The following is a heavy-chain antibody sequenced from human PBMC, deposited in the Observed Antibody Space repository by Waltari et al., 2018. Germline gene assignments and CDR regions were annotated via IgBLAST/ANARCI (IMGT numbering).Heavy chain of an antibody. D-gene: IGHD1-20*01. CDR3: ARMRGRNWNWFDP. J-gene: IGHJ5*02. V-gene: IGHV1-18*01. Sequence: QVHLVRSGAEVTKPGASVKVSCQASGYPFTSHGTRRVRPAPGQGLEWMGWISAYNGNTNYAQKLQGRVTMTTDTSTSTAYMELRSLRSDDTAVYYCARMRGRNWNWFDPWGQGTLVTVSS. CDR1: GYPFTSHG. CDR2: ISAYNGNT.